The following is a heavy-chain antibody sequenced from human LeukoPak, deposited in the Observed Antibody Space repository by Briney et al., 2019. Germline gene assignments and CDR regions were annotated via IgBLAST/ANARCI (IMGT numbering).Heavy chain of an antibody. V-gene: IGHV4-34*01. CDR2: INHSGNT. Sequence: NASQTLSLTCAVYGGSFSDYYWTWIRQSPGKGLEWIGEINHSGNTNYSPSLKSRVTMSVDTSKNQFSLNLTSVTAADTAIYYCARGGRSYRSSWYPYWGQGNLVIVSS. CDR3: ARGGRSYRSSWYPY. CDR1: GGSFSDYY. D-gene: IGHD6-13*01. J-gene: IGHJ1*01.